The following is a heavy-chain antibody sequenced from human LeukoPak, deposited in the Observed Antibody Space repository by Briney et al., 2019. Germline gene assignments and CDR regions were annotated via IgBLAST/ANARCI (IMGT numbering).Heavy chain of an antibody. CDR2: ISYDGSNK. V-gene: IGHV3-30-3*01. J-gene: IGHJ4*02. CDR3: ARDSGIAAPGGYFDY. CDR1: GFTFSSFA. Sequence: GGSLRLSCAASGFTFSSFAMHSVRQAPGRGLEWVAVISYDGSNKYYADSVKGRFTISRDNSKNTLYLQLNSLRAEDTAVYYCARDSGIAAPGGYFDYWGQGTLVTVSS. D-gene: IGHD6-13*01.